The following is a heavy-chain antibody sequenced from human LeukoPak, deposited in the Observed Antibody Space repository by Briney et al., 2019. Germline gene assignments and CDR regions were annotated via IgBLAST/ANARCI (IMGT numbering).Heavy chain of an antibody. D-gene: IGHD3-3*01. CDR2: IRYDGSNK. CDR1: GFTFSSYA. Sequence: GRSLRLSCAASGFTFSSYAMHWVRQAPGKGVEGVGFIRYDGSNKYYADSVKGRFTISRDNSKNTLYLQMNSLRAEDTAVYYCAKDPPDFWSGYCDYWGQGTLVTVSS. J-gene: IGHJ4*02. CDR3: AKDPPDFWSGYCDY. V-gene: IGHV3-30*02.